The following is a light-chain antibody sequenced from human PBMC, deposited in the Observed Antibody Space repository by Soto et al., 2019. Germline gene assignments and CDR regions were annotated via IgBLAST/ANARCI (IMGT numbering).Light chain of an antibody. CDR1: QSVSSSY. J-gene: IGKJ1*01. CDR2: GAS. V-gene: IGKV3-20*01. CDR3: QQYGTLWT. Sequence: EIVLTQYPGTLYLSPGERATLSCRASQSVSSSYLAWYQHKPGQAPRLRIYGASSRATGIPDGFSGSGSGTDFTLTISRLEPEDFAVYYCQQYGTLWTFGQGTKVELK.